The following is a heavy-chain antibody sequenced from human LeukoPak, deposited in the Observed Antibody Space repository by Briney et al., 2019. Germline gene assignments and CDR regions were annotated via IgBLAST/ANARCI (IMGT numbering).Heavy chain of an antibody. D-gene: IGHD3-10*01. CDR2: ISGSGGST. CDR3: AKGSRGSGFGESRYYFDY. J-gene: IGHJ4*02. V-gene: IGHV3-23*01. CDR1: GGSISSSSYY. Sequence: PSETLSLTCTVSGGSISSSSYYWGWIRQPPGKGLEWVSAISGSGGSTYYADSVKGRFTISRDNSKNTLYLQMNSLRAEDTAVYYCAKGSRGSGFGESRYYFDYWGQGTLVTVSS.